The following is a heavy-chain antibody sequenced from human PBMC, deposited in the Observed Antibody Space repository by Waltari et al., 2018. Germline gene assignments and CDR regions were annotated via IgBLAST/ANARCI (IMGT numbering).Heavy chain of an antibody. CDR3: ARGDGGSGLGASDI. D-gene: IGHD3-3*01. V-gene: IGHV3-33*01. Sequence: QVQLVESGGGVGQSGRSLSLSCVGSGVLFTNSALNWVRQAPGKGLEWVAVIWYDGTNKNYADSVKGRFTISRDNSKNTLYLEMNSLRAEDTAVYFCARGDGGSGLGASDIWGQGTMVTVSS. J-gene: IGHJ3*02. CDR2: IWYDGTNK. CDR1: GVLFTNSA.